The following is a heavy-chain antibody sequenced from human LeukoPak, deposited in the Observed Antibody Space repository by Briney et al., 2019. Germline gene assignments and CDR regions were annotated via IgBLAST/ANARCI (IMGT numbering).Heavy chain of an antibody. CDR2: ISGSGGST. CDR3: AKGNNYYDSSGYDAFDI. CDR1: GFTFSSYA. V-gene: IGHV3-23*01. D-gene: IGHD3-22*01. Sequence: GSLRLSCAASGFTFSSYAMSWVRQAPGKGLEWVSAISGSGGSTYYADSVKGRFAISRDNSKNTLYLQMNSLRAEDTAVYYCAKGNNYYDSSGYDAFDIWGQGTMVTVSS. J-gene: IGHJ3*02.